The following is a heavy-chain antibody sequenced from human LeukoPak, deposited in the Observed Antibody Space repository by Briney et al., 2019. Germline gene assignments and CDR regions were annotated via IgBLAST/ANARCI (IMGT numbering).Heavy chain of an antibody. J-gene: IGHJ4*02. CDR2: INPSGGST. CDR1: GYXFTSYY. V-gene: IGHV1-46*01. Sequence: GASVKVSCRASGYXFTSYYMHWVRQAPGQGLDWMGIINPSGGSTSYAQKFQGRVTMTRDTSTSAVYMELSSLRSEDTAVYYCASGLTMIVPPRDYWGQGTLVTVSS. D-gene: IGHD3-22*01. CDR3: ASGLTMIVPPRDY.